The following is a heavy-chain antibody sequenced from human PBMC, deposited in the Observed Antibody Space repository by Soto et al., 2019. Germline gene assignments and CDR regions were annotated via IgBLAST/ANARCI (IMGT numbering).Heavy chain of an antibody. CDR3: ARRVVETHKGHFNYLQDV. D-gene: IGHD2-15*01. V-gene: IGHV3-48*01. CDR1: GFTFSSYS. Sequence: HPGGSLRLACAASGFTFSSYSMNWVRQAPGKGLEWISYISSVGVIYYADSVKGRFTISRDNDKNSLYLQMNSLRAEDTSVYYCARRVVETHKGHFNYLQDVWGQGTTVTVSS. J-gene: IGHJ6*01. CDR2: ISSVGVI.